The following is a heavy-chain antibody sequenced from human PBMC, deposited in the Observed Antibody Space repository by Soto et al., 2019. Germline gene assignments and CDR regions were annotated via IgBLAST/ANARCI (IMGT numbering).Heavy chain of an antibody. V-gene: IGHV4-28*01. CDR1: VYPISISTS. D-gene: IGHD2-21*01. Sequence: PSEALSVTCVVSVYPISISTSWGWIRQPPGKGLEWIGHIYYSGRTYYNPSLKSRVTMSVDTSKNQFSLKLSSVTAVDTAVYYCARKGEEGWFDPWGQGTLVTVSS. CDR3: ARKGEEGWFDP. CDR2: IYYSGRT. J-gene: IGHJ5*02.